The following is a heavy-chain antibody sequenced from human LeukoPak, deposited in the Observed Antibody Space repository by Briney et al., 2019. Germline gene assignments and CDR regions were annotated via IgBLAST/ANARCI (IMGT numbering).Heavy chain of an antibody. J-gene: IGHJ4*02. CDR1: GFTFSSYA. Sequence: GGSLRLSCAASGFTFSSYAMSWVRQAPGKGLEWVSAISGSGGSTYYTDSVKGRFTISRDNSKNTLYLQMNSLRAEDTAVYYCAKDPQHYSSTPGYFDYWGQGTLVTVSS. D-gene: IGHD6-13*01. CDR3: AKDPQHYSSTPGYFDY. V-gene: IGHV3-23*01. CDR2: ISGSGGST.